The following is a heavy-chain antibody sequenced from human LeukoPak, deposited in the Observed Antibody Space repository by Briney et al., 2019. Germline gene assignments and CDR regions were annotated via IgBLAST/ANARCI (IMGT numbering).Heavy chain of an antibody. CDR2: ISSSSAYI. V-gene: IGHV3-21*04. J-gene: IGHJ4*02. CDR3: SNGIYDSSY. Sequence: GGSLRLSCTVSGFTVSDYSMNWVRQAPGKGLEWLSSISSSSAYIYYADSVKGRFTVSRDNAKKSLYLQMNSLRAEDTAVYYCSNGIYDSSYWGQGTLVTVSS. CDR1: GFTVSDYS. D-gene: IGHD6-6*01.